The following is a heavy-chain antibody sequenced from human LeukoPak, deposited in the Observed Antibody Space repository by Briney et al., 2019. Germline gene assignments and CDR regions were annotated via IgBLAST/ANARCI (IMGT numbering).Heavy chain of an antibody. CDR2: IYYSGST. V-gene: IGHV4-31*03. CDR3: ARDDPRKELGGGFDY. CDR1: GGSISSGGYY. J-gene: IGHJ4*02. Sequence: SETLSLTCTVSGGSISSGGYYWSWIRQHPGKGLEWIGYIYYSGSTYYNPSLKSRVTISVDTSKNQFSLKLSSVTAADTAVYYCARDDPRKELGGGFDYWGQGTLVTVSS. D-gene: IGHD7-27*01.